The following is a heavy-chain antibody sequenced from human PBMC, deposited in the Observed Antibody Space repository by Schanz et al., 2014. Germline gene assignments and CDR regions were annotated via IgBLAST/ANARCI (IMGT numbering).Heavy chain of an antibody. V-gene: IGHV4-39*03. J-gene: IGHJ6*02. CDR3: YGMDV. Sequence: QLQLQESGPGLVRPSETLSLTCTVYGGSFSSGPFYWGWIRQPPGKGLEWLGSAYYRGSTYYSPSLKSRVSISMDGSKSQFSLRLPSVTAADTAVYYCYGMDVWGQGTTVTVSS. CDR1: GGSFSSGPFY. CDR2: AYYRGST.